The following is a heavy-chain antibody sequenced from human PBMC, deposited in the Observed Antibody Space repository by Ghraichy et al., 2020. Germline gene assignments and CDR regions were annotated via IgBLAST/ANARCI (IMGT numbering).Heavy chain of an antibody. V-gene: IGHV4-39*01. Sequence: SQTLSLTCTVSGGSISSSSYYWGWIRQPPGKGLEWIGSIYYSGSTYYNPSLKSRVTISVDTSKNQFSLKLSSVTAADTAVYYCARPGDTAMVFGAFDIWGQGTMVTVSS. CDR1: GGSISSSSYY. CDR3: ARPGDTAMVFGAFDI. D-gene: IGHD5-18*01. CDR2: IYYSGST. J-gene: IGHJ3*02.